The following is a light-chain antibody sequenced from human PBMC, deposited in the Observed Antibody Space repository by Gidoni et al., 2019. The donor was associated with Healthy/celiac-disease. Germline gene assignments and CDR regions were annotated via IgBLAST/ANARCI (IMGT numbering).Light chain of an antibody. V-gene: IGKV3-11*01. Sequence: EIVLTQSPATLSLSPGERATLSCRASQSVSSYLAWYQHKPGQAPRLLIYDASNGATGIPARFSGSGSGTDFTLTMSSREPEDFAVYYCQQRSNWPQITFGQGTRLEIK. J-gene: IGKJ5*01. CDR3: QQRSNWPQIT. CDR2: DAS. CDR1: QSVSSY.